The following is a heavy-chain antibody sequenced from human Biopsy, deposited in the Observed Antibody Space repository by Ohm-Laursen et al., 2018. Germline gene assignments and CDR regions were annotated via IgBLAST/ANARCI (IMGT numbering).Heavy chain of an antibody. CDR1: GGLNSNYY. CDR3: ATGPKRLTGTSYFES. Sequence: SLTCSVSGGLNSNYYWSWVRQSAGKGLEWIGRLYTSGDTNYNPSLKSRVSVSEDTSRRQFSLRLTSVTAADTAVYYCATGPKRLTGTSYFESWGRGILVTVSS. D-gene: IGHD1-7*01. CDR2: LYTSGDT. V-gene: IGHV4-4*07. J-gene: IGHJ4*02.